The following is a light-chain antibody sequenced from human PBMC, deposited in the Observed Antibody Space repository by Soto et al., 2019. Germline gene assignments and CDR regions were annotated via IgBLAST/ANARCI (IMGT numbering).Light chain of an antibody. Sequence: DIQMTQSPSTLSGSVGXRVTITCRASQTISSWLAWYQQKPGKAPKLLIYKASTLKSGVPSRFSGSGSGTEFTLTISSLQPDDFAPYYCLQDINYPWTFGQGTKVDIK. J-gene: IGKJ1*01. CDR1: QTISSW. CDR3: LQDINYPWT. V-gene: IGKV1-5*03. CDR2: KAS.